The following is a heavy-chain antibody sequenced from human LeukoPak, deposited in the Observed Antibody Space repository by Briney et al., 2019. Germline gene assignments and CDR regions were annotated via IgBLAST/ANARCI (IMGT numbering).Heavy chain of an antibody. D-gene: IGHD3-10*01. CDR3: ATDRLLWFGESYTEPDAFDI. Sequence: ASVKVSCKASGYTFTSYGISWVRQAPGQGLEWMGWISAYNGNTNYAQKLQGRVTMTEDTSTDTAYMELSSLRSEDTAVYYCATDRLLWFGESYTEPDAFDIWGQGTMVTVSS. CDR1: GYTFTSYG. J-gene: IGHJ3*02. V-gene: IGHV1-18*01. CDR2: ISAYNGNT.